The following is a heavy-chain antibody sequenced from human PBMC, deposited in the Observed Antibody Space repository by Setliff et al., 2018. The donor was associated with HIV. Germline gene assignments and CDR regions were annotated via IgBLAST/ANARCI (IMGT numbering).Heavy chain of an antibody. Sequence: SETLSLTCSVSGASITSGGHYWTWIRQHPERGLEWIGHIHSGGSTFYNPSLKSRLIISLDTSENQFSLKLDSVTAADTAVYYCARTSTTTGTTLNWFDPWGQGTLVTVSS. CDR3: ARTSTTTGTTLNWFDP. D-gene: IGHD1-1*01. J-gene: IGHJ5*02. V-gene: IGHV4-31*03. CDR1: GASITSGGHY. CDR2: IHSGGST.